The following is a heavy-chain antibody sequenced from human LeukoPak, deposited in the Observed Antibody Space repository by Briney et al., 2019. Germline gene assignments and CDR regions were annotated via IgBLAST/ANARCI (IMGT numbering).Heavy chain of an antibody. CDR2: ISAYNGNT. CDR1: GYTFTGYG. Sequence: ASVKVSCKASGYTFTGYGISWVRQAPGQGLEWMGWISAYNGNTNYAQKLQGRVTMTTDTSTSTAYMELRSLRSDDTAVYYCARDGDYDFWSGYGGYWGQGTLVTVSS. CDR3: ARDGDYDFWSGYGGY. J-gene: IGHJ4*02. D-gene: IGHD3-3*01. V-gene: IGHV1-18*01.